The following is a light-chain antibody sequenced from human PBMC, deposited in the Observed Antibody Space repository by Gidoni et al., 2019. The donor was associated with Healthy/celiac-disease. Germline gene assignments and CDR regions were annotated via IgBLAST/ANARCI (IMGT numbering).Light chain of an antibody. CDR1: HSVSSN. CDR3: QQYNNWPRT. J-gene: IGKJ1*01. CDR2: GAS. V-gene: IGKV3-15*01. Sequence: EIVMTQSPATLSVSPGERATLSCRASHSVSSNLDWYQQKPGQAPRLLIYGASTRATGIPARFSGSGSGTEFTLTISSLQSEDVAVYYCQQYNNWPRTFGQGTKVEIK.